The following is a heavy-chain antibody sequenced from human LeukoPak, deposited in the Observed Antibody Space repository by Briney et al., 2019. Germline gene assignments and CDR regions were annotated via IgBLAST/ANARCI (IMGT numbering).Heavy chain of an antibody. Sequence: GGSLRLSCVASGFSFSGYWMTWVRQAPGKGLEWVANINHDGSEKYYLDSVKGRFTISRDNSKNTLYLQMNSLRAEDTAVYYCAKDRGYSSGWYGAFYYFDYWGQGTLVTVSS. J-gene: IGHJ4*02. CDR2: INHDGSEK. CDR3: AKDRGYSSGWYGAFYYFDY. D-gene: IGHD6-19*01. CDR1: GFSFSGYW. V-gene: IGHV3-7*03.